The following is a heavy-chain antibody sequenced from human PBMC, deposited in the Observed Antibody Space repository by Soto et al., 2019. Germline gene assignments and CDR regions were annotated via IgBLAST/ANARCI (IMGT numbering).Heavy chain of an antibody. CDR3: XXXXXXXXXXXXXXXXX. Sequence: QVQLVQSGAEVKKPGSSVKVSCKASGGTFSSYAISXVXXXXXXXXXXXXGIIPIFGTANYAQKFQGRVTITADKSTSTAYMELXSLXXXXXXXXXXXXXXXXXXXXXXXXXXXXGQGTLVTVSS. CDR1: GGTFSSYA. J-gene: IGHJ5*02. V-gene: IGHV1-69*06. CDR2: IIPIFGTA.